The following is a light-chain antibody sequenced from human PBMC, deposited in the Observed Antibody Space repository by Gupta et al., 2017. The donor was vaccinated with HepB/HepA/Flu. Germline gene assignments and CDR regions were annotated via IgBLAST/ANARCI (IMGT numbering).Light chain of an antibody. CDR2: RNN. J-gene: IGLJ2*01. CDR1: SSNIGSNY. Sequence: SVLTQPPSASGPPVQRVTISCSGSSSNIGSNYVYWYQQLPGTAPKLLIYRNNQRPSGVPDRFSGSKSGTSASLAISGLRAEDEADYYCAAWDDSLSGVVFGGGTKLTVL. CDR3: AAWDDSLSGVV. V-gene: IGLV1-47*01.